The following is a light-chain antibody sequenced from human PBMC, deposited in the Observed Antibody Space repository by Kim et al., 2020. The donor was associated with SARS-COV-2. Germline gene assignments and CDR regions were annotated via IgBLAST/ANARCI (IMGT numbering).Light chain of an antibody. CDR3: QSADGSGTYV. Sequence: VSPGQTARITCSGDTLPEKQTYWYQQKSGQAPLLVIYKDNERPSGIPGRFSGSSSGTTVTLTISGVQAEDDSDYYCQSADGSGTYVFGTGTKVTVL. CDR2: KDN. J-gene: IGLJ1*01. CDR1: TLPEKQ. V-gene: IGLV3-25*03.